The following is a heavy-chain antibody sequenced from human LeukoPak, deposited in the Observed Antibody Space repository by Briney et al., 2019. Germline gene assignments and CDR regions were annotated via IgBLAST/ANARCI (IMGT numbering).Heavy chain of an antibody. J-gene: IGHJ6*03. CDR2: ISWNSGSI. V-gene: IGHV3-9*01. D-gene: IGHD3-22*01. CDR3: AKDADYDSSGYYSHMDV. CDR1: GFTFDEYA. Sequence: GGSLRLSCAASGFTFDEYAMHWARQAPGKGLEWVSGISWNSGSIGYADSVKGRFTISRDNAKNSLYLQMNSLRAEDTALYYCAKDADYDSSGYYSHMDVWGKGTTVTISS.